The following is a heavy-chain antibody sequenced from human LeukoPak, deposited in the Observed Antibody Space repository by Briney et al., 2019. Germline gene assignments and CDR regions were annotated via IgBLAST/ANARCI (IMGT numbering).Heavy chain of an antibody. CDR2: IYYSGNT. CDR3: ASGDLGLLPLDY. D-gene: IGHD3-22*01. CDR1: GGSVSSGSHY. J-gene: IGHJ4*02. V-gene: IGHV4-30-4*08. Sequence: SETLSLTCTVSGGSVSSGSHYWSWIRQPPGKGLEWIGYIYYSGNTYYNPSLKSRVTISLDTSKNQFSLKLSSVTTADTAVYYCASGDLGLLPLDYWGQGTLVTVSS.